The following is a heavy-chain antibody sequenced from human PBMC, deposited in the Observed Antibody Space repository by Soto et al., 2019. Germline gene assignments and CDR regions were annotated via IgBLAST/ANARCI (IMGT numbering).Heavy chain of an antibody. CDR1: GYTFTSYD. CDR2: MNPNSGNT. Sequence: GASVKVSCKASGYTFTSYDINWVRQATGQGLEWMGWMNPNSGNTGYAQKFQGRVTMTRNTSISTAYTELSSLRSEDTAVYYCARGEGWLRSLYYYYGMDVWGQGTTVTVSS. J-gene: IGHJ6*02. D-gene: IGHD5-12*01. CDR3: ARGEGWLRSLYYYYGMDV. V-gene: IGHV1-8*01.